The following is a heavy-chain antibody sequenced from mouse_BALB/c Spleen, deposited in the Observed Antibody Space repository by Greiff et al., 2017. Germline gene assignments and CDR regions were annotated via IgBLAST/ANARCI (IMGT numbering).Heavy chain of an antibody. J-gene: IGHJ4*01. CDR3: TSYGNYAMDY. CDR1: GFNIKDYY. Sequence: EVQLQQSGAELVRSGASVKLSCTASGFNIKDYYMHWVKQRPEQGLEWIGWIDPGNGDTEYAPKFQGKATMTADTSSNTAYLQLSSLTSEDTAVYYATSYGNYAMDYWGQGTSVTVSS. V-gene: IGHV14-4*02. CDR2: IDPGNGDT. D-gene: IGHD2-10*01.